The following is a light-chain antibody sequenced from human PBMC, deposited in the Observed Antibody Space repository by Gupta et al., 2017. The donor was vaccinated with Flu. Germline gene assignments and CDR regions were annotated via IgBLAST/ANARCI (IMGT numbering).Light chain of an antibody. CDR2: AAF. V-gene: IGKV1-39*01. J-gene: IGKJ3*01. CDR1: QSFSNS. CDR3: QQSDSSPFT. Sequence: DIQMTQSPSSLSASVGDRVTITCRASQSFSNSLNWYQQKPGKAPKLLIYAAFNLHSGVPSRFSGSGSGTDFTLTISRLQPEDFATYYCQQSDSSPFTFGHGTTVDIK.